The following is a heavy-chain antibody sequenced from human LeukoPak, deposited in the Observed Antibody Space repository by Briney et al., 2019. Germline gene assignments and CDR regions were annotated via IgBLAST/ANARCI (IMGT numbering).Heavy chain of an antibody. Sequence: GESLKIPWKGSGYSFTSYWIGWVRQMPGKGLGGMGIIYPGYSDTRYSPSFQGQVTISDEKSISTAYLQWSSLKASDTAMYYCANGEFTYSFDYWGQGTLVTVSS. D-gene: IGHD3-10*01. CDR3: ANGEFTYSFDY. CDR1: GYSFTSYW. J-gene: IGHJ4*02. V-gene: IGHV5-51*01. CDR2: IYPGYSDT.